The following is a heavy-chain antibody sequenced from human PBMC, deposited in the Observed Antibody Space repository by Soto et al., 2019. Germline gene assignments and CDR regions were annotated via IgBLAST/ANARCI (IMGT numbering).Heavy chain of an antibody. CDR1: GGSISVYY. J-gene: IGHJ5*02. CDR3: AKTWSNWFDP. CDR2: TFNGGST. Sequence: KSSETLSLTCTVSGGSISVYYWSWIRQSPGKGLEWIGYTFNGGSTDYNPSLKSRVTISVDASKNQFSLKLTSVTAADTAVYFCAKTWSNWFDPWGPGTLVTVSS. V-gene: IGHV4-59*01. D-gene: IGHD3-3*01.